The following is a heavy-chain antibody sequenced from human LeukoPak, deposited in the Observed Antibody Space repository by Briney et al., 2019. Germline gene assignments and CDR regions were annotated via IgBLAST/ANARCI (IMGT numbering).Heavy chain of an antibody. D-gene: IGHD2-15*01. Sequence: SETLSLTCTVSGGSISSYYWSWIRQPAGKGLEWIGRIYTSGSTNYNPSLKSRVTMSVDTSKNQFSLKLSSVTAAATAVYYCATARLRSRLYCSGGSCYVDYWGQGTLVTVSS. CDR1: GGSISSYY. CDR3: ATARLRSRLYCSGGSCYVDY. J-gene: IGHJ4*02. V-gene: IGHV4-4*07. CDR2: IYTSGST.